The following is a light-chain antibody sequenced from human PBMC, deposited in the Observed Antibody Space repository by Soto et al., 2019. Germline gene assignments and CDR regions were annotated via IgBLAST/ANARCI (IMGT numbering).Light chain of an antibody. Sequence: IQMTQSPSSLSASVGDRVTIACRASQGIRKDLVWYQQKPGKAPKLLIYDASSLQRGVPSRFSGSGAGTDSTLTISSLQPEDFATYYCLQDYNYPRTFGQGTKVDIK. J-gene: IGKJ1*01. CDR3: LQDYNYPRT. CDR1: QGIRKD. CDR2: DAS. V-gene: IGKV1-6*01.